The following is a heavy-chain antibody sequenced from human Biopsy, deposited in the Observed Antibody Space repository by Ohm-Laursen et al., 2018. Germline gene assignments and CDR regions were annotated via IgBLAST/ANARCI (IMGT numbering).Heavy chain of an antibody. J-gene: IGHJ4*02. V-gene: IGHV4-59*07. D-gene: IGHD3-10*01. Sequence: SDTLSLTCTVSGASIEDYYWTWIRQAPGKTLEWIASINYRGNTNYNPSLKSRVTMSAHTSKNQFSLRLTSVTAADTAVYYCVRGGSGSFPFDYWGPGTLVTVSS. CDR1: GASIEDYY. CDR2: INYRGNT. CDR3: VRGGSGSFPFDY.